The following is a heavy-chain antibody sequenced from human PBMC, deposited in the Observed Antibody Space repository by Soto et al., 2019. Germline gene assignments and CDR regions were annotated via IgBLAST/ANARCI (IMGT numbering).Heavy chain of an antibody. J-gene: IGHJ4*02. CDR3: ARSGPYYSDY. Sequence: GGSLRLSCAVSGFTFTNYALSWVRQAPGKGLECVASISGDGKTAYYSASVNGRFTISRDNSKNTLSLQMNSLRVDDTAVYYCARSGPYYSDYWGRGTLVTVSS. CDR2: ISGDGKTA. D-gene: IGHD5-12*01. CDR1: GFTFTNYA. V-gene: IGHV3-23*01.